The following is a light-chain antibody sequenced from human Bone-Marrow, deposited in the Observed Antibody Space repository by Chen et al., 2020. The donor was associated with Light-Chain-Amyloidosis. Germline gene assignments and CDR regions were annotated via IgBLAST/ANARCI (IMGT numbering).Light chain of an antibody. J-gene: IGKJ2*01. CDR3: QQYGTSPDYT. CDR1: QSISKNY. CDR2: GAA. V-gene: IGKV3-20*01. Sequence: EILLTQPPGSLSLSPGDRVTLSCRASQSISKNYVAWYQQRRGQAPRLLIYGAANRATGIPARISGSGYGTDFTLPISELEPEDFAVYYCQQYGTSPDYTFGQGTRL.